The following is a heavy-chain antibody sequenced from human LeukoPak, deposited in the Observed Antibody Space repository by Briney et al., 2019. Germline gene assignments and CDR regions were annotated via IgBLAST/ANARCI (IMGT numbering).Heavy chain of an antibody. Sequence: KPSETLSLTCTVSGGSISSYYWSWIRQPAGKGLEWIGRVYSSGSTRYNPSLKSRVTMSVDTSKNQFSLKLSSVTAADTAVYYCARGDSGYSSNWYDYWGRGTLVTVSS. J-gene: IGHJ5*01. CDR3: ARGDSGYSSNWYDY. CDR1: GGSISSYY. V-gene: IGHV4-4*07. D-gene: IGHD6-13*01. CDR2: VYSSGST.